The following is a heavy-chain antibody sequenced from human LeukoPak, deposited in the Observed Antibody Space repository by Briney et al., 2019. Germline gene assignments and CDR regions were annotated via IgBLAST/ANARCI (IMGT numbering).Heavy chain of an antibody. V-gene: IGHV4-61*02. CDR2: IYTSGST. D-gene: IGHD3-10*01. J-gene: IGHJ6*03. CDR1: VGSISSGSYY. Sequence: SETLSLTCNVSVGSISSGSYYWSWIRQPAGKGLEWIGRIYTSGSTNYNPSLKSRVTISVDTSKNQFSLKLSSVTAAETAVYYCARVYGSGSYYSGYYYYYMDVWGKGTTVTISS. CDR3: ARVYGSGSYYSGYYYYYMDV.